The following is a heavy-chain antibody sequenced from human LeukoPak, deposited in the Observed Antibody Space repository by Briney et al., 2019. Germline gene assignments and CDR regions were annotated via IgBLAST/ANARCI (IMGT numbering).Heavy chain of an antibody. D-gene: IGHD4-17*01. V-gene: IGHV5-51*01. Sequence: GESLKIFCKGSGYSFTSYWIGWVRHMPGECLERMWIIYPSDSDIRYSPSFQGQVTISAAKSIITTSPPWSSLKASDIAMYYCARRDRSPDDGDYAEELGYYYYMDVWGKGTTVTVSS. J-gene: IGHJ6*03. CDR3: ARRDRSPDDGDYAEELGYYYYMDV. CDR1: GYSFTSYW. CDR2: IYPSDSDI.